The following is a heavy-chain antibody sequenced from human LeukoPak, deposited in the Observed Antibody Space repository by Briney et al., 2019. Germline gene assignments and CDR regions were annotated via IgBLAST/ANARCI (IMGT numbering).Heavy chain of an antibody. Sequence: GGSLRLSCASSGFTFSSYAMSWVRQAPGEGLEWVSAISGSGGSTYYADSVKGRFTISRDNSKNTLYLQMNSLRAEDTAVYYCAKVASRDGNQIDYWGQGTLVTVSS. D-gene: IGHD5-24*01. CDR3: AKVASRDGNQIDY. CDR2: ISGSGGST. J-gene: IGHJ4*02. CDR1: GFTFSSYA. V-gene: IGHV3-23*01.